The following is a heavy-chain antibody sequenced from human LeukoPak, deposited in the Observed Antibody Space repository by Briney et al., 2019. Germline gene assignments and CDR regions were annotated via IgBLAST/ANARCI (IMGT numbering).Heavy chain of an antibody. D-gene: IGHD3-10*01. J-gene: IGHJ3*02. Sequence: PGGSLRLSCAASGFTFSSYGMSWVRQAPGKGLEWVSAISGSGGSTYYADSVKGRFTISRDNSKNTLYLQMNSLRAEDTAVYYCAKEGDYYGSGSYRDGFDIWGQGKRATVSS. CDR2: ISGSGGST. CDR1: GFTFSSYG. CDR3: AKEGDYYGSGSYRDGFDI. V-gene: IGHV3-23*01.